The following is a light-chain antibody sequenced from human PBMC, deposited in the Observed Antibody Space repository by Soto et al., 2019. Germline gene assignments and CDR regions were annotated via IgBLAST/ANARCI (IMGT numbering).Light chain of an antibody. J-gene: IGKJ1*01. CDR1: QSDSSSY. CDR2: GAS. CDR3: QQYVRSQT. Sequence: EIVLTQSPGTLSLSPGERATLSCRASQSDSSSYLAWYQQKPGQAPRLLIYGASSRATGIPDRFSGSGSGTVFTLTISRLEPEDFAVYYCQQYVRSQTFGQGTKVEIK. V-gene: IGKV3-20*01.